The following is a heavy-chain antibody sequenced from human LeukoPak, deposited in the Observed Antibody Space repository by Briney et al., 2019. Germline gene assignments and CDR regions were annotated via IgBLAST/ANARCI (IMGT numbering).Heavy chain of an antibody. J-gene: IGHJ3*02. CDR2: IKQDGSEK. Sequence: GGSLRLFCAASGFTFGNFWMNWVRQAPGKGLEFVAKIKQDGSEKDYADSVKGRFTISRDNAKNSVFLQLNSLRAEDTAVYYCARDVHYSGRGAYDIWGQGTMVTVSS. D-gene: IGHD1-26*01. CDR1: GFTFGNFW. V-gene: IGHV3-7*01. CDR3: ARDVHYSGRGAYDI.